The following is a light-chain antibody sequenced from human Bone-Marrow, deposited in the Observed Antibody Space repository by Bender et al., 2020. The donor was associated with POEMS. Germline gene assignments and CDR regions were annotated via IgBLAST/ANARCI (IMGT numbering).Light chain of an antibody. J-gene: IGLJ6*01. CDR1: NTDLGPHSV. Sequence: QSALTQPASVSESPGQSITVSCTGDNTDLGPHSVVSWYQQHPGRVPKLMIYEDTKRPSGVSDRFSASKSGSTASLTISGLQAEDEDDYYCSSYDATTTLFGFGSGTKVA. V-gene: IGLV2-23*01. CDR2: EDT. CDR3: SSYDATTTLFG.